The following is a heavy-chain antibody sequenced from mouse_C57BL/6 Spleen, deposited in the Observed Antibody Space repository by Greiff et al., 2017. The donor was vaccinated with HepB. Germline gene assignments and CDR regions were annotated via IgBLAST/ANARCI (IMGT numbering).Heavy chain of an antibody. CDR3: ASTYYYGSSLYY. D-gene: IGHD1-1*01. J-gene: IGHJ2*01. Sequence: VQLKESGPELVKPGASVKISCKASGYSFTGYYMNWVKQSPEKSLEWIGEINPSTGGTTYNQKFKAKATLTVDKSSSTAYMQLKSLTSEDSAVYYCASTYYYGSSLYYWGQGTTLTVSS. V-gene: IGHV1-42*01. CDR2: INPSTGGT. CDR1: GYSFTGYY.